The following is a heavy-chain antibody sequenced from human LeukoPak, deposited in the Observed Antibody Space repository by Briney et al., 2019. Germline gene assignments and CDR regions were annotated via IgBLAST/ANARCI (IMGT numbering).Heavy chain of an antibody. V-gene: IGHV4-31*03. Sequence: SETLSLTCTVSGGSISSGGYYWSWIRQHPGKSLEWIGYIYYSGSTYYNPSLKSRVTISVDTSKNQFSLKLSSVTAADTAVYYCASSRGSTIIGGFYFDYWGQGTLVTVSS. CDR1: GGSISSGGYY. CDR3: ASSRGSTIIGGFYFDY. J-gene: IGHJ4*02. D-gene: IGHD5/OR15-5a*01. CDR2: IYYSGST.